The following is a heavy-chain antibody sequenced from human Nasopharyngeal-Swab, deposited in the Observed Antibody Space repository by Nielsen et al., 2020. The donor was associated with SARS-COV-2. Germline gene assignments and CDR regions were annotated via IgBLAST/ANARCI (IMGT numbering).Heavy chain of an antibody. Sequence: GGSLRLSCAASGFIFDDYAMHWVRQAPGKGLEWVSLISWDGGSTYYVDSVKGRFTISRDNSRNSLYLQMNSLRAEDTALYYCAKGRAGGSGTFDIWGQGTMVTVSS. D-gene: IGHD3-10*01. CDR3: AKGRAGGSGTFDI. CDR2: ISWDGGST. J-gene: IGHJ3*02. CDR1: GFIFDDYA. V-gene: IGHV3-43D*04.